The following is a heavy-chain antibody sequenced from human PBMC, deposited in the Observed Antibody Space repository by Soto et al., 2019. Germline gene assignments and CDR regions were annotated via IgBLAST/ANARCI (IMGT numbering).Heavy chain of an antibody. D-gene: IGHD1-1*01. CDR2: IWYDGSSK. Sequence: QVQLVESGGGVVQPGRSLRLSCATSGFTFSSYGMHWVRQTPGKGLQWVAFIWYDGSSKYYADSVKGRFTISRDNSKNTLYLQMNSLRAEDTAVYFCARDVGSGTPGALDYWGQGTLVTVSS. CDR1: GFTFSSYG. J-gene: IGHJ4*02. V-gene: IGHV3-33*01. CDR3: ARDVGSGTPGALDY.